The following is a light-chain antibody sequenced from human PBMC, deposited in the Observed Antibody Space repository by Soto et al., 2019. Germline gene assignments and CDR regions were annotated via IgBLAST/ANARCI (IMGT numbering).Light chain of an antibody. CDR2: EVS. CDR1: NSDVGGYKF. CDR3: SSYTRRGTPV. Sequence: QSALTQPASVSGSPGQSITISCTGTNSDVGGYKFVSWYQQRPGKAPKLMIYEVSDRPSGVSNRFSGSKSGNTASLTISGLQAEDEADYYCSSYTRRGTPVFGRGTKLTVL. V-gene: IGLV2-14*01. J-gene: IGLJ2*01.